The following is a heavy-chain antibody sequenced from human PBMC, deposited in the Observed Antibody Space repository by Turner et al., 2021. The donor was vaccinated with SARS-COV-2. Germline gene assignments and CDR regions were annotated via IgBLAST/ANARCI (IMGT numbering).Heavy chain of an antibody. V-gene: IGHV3-23*01. CDR1: GFTSSTYG. Sequence: EVQLLESGGGLVQPGGSLRLSCAASGFTSSTYGVSWVRQAPGKGLEWVSGMTGSDGKTYYVDSVKGRFTISRDNSKNTLFLQMDNLRVEDTAVYYCAMDSGWTHEHWGQGTLVTVSS. CDR2: MTGSDGKT. J-gene: IGHJ1*01. D-gene: IGHD5-18*01. CDR3: AMDSGWTHEH.